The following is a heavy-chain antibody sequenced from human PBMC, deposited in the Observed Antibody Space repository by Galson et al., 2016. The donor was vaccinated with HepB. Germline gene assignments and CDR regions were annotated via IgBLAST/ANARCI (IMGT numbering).Heavy chain of an antibody. Sequence: SLRLSCAASGFSFSTYGMHWVRQAPGKGLEWVAAIWYDGSKEYYADSVKGRFSISRDDPKNTLYLYMNTPTAEDTAVYYCAKELGNQSTGVHYFETWGQGTMVTVSA. CDR1: GFSFSTYG. V-gene: IGHV3-33*03. CDR3: AKELGNQSTGVHYFET. D-gene: IGHD2-8*02. CDR2: IWYDGSKE. J-gene: IGHJ4*02.